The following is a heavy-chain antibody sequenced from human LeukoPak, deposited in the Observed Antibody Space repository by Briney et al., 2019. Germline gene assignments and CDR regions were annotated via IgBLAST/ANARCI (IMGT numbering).Heavy chain of an antibody. Sequence: SETLSLTCAVYGGSFSGYYWSWIRQPPGKGLEWIGYIYYSGSTNYNPSLKSRVTISVDTSKNQFSLKLSSVTAADTAVYYCARDYDYWGQGTLVTVSS. V-gene: IGHV4-59*01. CDR1: GGSFSGYY. J-gene: IGHJ4*02. CDR2: IYYSGST. CDR3: ARDYDY.